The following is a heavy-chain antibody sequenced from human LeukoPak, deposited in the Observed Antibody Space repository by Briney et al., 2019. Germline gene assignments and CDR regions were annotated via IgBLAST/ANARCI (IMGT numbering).Heavy chain of an antibody. CDR2: ISGSAVST. D-gene: IGHD6-13*01. J-gene: IGHJ4*02. Sequence: GGSLRLSCAASGFTFSSYSMNWVRQAPGKGLEWVSGISGSAVSTYYAESVKGRFTIFRDNSKKTLSLQMNSLRAEDTAVYYCAKSSSTRFFDYWGQGALVTVSS. CDR1: GFTFSSYS. V-gene: IGHV3-23*01. CDR3: AKSSSTRFFDY.